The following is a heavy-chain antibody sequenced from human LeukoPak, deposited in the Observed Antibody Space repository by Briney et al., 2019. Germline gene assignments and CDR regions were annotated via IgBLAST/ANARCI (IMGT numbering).Heavy chain of an antibody. Sequence: PGGSLRLSCAASGFTSSSYSMNWVRQAPGKGLEWVSSISSSSSYIYYADSVKGRFTISRDNAKNSLYLQMNSLRAEDTAVYYCAREEYYYDSSGYSNFDYWGQGTLVTVSS. CDR2: ISSSSSYI. D-gene: IGHD3-22*01. CDR1: GFTSSSYS. V-gene: IGHV3-21*01. J-gene: IGHJ4*02. CDR3: AREEYYYDSSGYSNFDY.